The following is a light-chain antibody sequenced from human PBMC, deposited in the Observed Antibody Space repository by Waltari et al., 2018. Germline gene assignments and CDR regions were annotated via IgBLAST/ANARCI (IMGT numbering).Light chain of an antibody. V-gene: IGKV1-5*03. CDR3: QQYDNYWT. CDR2: KAS. CDR1: QSISNW. J-gene: IGKJ1*01. Sequence: DTQMTQSPFTLSASVGDRVTITCRDSQSISNWLSWYQQKPGKAPKLLTYKASHLESGVPARFGGSRSGTEFTLTISSLQPDDFATYYCQQYDNYWTFGQGTKVEIK.